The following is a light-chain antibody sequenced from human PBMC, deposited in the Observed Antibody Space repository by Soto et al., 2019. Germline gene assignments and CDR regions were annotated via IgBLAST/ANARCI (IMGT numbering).Light chain of an antibody. Sequence: QSALTQPASVSGSPGQSITISCTGTSSNIGSYNYVSWYQQHPGKAPKLIIHDVSIRPPGISNRFSGSKSGDTASLTISGLQSEDEADYHCSSYATSGAWLFGGGTKLTVL. V-gene: IGLV2-14*01. CDR1: SSNIGSYNY. CDR2: DVS. J-gene: IGLJ3*02. CDR3: SSYATSGAWL.